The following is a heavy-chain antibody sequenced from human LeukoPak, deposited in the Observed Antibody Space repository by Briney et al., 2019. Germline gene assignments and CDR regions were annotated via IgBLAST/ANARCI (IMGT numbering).Heavy chain of an antibody. J-gene: IGHJ4*02. D-gene: IGHD2-15*01. CDR1: GYTFTGYY. V-gene: IGHV1-2*02. CDR3: ARDLYYSGGSCYPR. CDR2: INPNSGGT. Sequence: GASVKVSCKASGYTFTGYYMHWVRQAPGQGLEWMGWINPNSGGTNYAQKFQGRVTMTRDTSISTAYMELSRLRSDDTAVYYCARDLYYSGGSCYPRWGQGTLVTVSS.